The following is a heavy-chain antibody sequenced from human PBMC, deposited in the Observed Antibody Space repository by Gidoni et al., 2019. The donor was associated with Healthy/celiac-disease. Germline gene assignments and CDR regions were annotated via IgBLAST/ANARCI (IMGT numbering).Heavy chain of an antibody. J-gene: IGHJ4*02. CDR2: INHSGST. CDR1: GGSFSGYS. V-gene: IGHV4-34*01. Sequence: QVQLQQWGAGLLKPSETLSLTCAVSGGSFSGYSWSWIRQPPGKGLEWIGEINHSGSTNYNPSLKSRVTISVDTSKNQFSLKLSSVTAADTAVYYCARGWGLARYSYWGQGTLVTVSS. CDR3: ARGWGLARYSY. D-gene: IGHD2-15*01.